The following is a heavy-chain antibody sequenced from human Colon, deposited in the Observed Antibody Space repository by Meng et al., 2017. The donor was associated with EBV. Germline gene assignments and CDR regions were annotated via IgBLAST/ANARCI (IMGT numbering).Heavy chain of an antibody. Sequence: QVEAGGSGPGLLEPSWILSLTGGGSVGCISSCHWWTWVRQPPGKGLEWIGEVCHTGSSKYNPSLKGRLTIAVDKSKNQFSLNLTSVTAADTAVYYCARVWQSLTAFFDSWGQGTLVTVSS. CDR1: VGCISSCHW. J-gene: IGHJ4*02. CDR3: ARVWQSLTAFFDS. D-gene: IGHD2-21*01. CDR2: VCHTGSS. V-gene: IGHV4-4*02.